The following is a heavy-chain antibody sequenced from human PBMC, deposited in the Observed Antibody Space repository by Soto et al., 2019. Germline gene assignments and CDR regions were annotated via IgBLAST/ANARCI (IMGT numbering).Heavy chain of an antibody. CDR2: ISGYNGYP. CDR3: ARGSSGALYDY. CDR1: GYIFTNYG. J-gene: IGHJ4*02. Sequence: QIHLVQPGAEVRKPGASVNVSCKTSGYIFTNYGVSWVRQAPGEGLEVVGWISGYNGYPKYGQRFQGRVTLSTDTSTTTGYMELRNLRSDDTAVYYCARGSSGALYDYWGQGTLLTVSS. V-gene: IGHV1-18*04.